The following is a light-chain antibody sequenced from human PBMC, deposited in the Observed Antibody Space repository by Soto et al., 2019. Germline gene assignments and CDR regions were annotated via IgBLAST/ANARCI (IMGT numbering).Light chain of an antibody. Sequence: QSVLTQPPAASGTPGQRVTISCSGSSSNIGSDNVNWFQQLPGTAPKLLIYNNNQRPSGVPDRFSGSKSGTSASLAISGLQSEDEADYYCSSYTTTDPYVFGTGTKVTVL. V-gene: IGLV1-44*01. J-gene: IGLJ1*01. CDR1: SSNIGSDN. CDR3: SSYTTTDPYV. CDR2: NNN.